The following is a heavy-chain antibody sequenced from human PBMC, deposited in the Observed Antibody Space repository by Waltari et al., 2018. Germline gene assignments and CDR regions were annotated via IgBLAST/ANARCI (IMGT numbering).Heavy chain of an antibody. CDR1: GDTFTSYD. V-gene: IGHV1-8*03. Sequence: QVQLVQSGAEVKKPGASVKVSCKASGDTFTSYDLNWVRQATGPGLEWMGWMNPNSGNTGYAQKFQGRVTITRNTSISTAYMELSSLRSEDTAVYYCARFPSTAAGIGYWGQGTLVTVSS. CDR2: MNPNSGNT. J-gene: IGHJ4*02. D-gene: IGHD6-13*01. CDR3: ARFPSTAAGIGY.